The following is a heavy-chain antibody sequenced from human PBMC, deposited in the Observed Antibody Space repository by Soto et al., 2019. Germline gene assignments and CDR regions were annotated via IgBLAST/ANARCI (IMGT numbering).Heavy chain of an antibody. J-gene: IGHJ4*02. CDR2: IIPILGIA. CDR1: GGTFSSYT. CDR3: ARDAELHQYFDY. D-gene: IGHD1-26*01. V-gene: IGHV1-69*08. Sequence: QVQLVQSGAEVNKPGSSVKVSCKASGGTFSSYTISWVRQAPGQGLEWMGRIIPILGIANYAQKFQGRVTITADKSTSTAYMELSSLRSEDTAVYYCARDAELHQYFDYWGQGTLVTVSS.